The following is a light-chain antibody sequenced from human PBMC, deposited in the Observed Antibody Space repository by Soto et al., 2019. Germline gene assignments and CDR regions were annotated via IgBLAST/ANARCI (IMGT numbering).Light chain of an antibody. CDR2: DTS. Sequence: MTPSPYSLAVSPGERATLSCRASQSVSIKLAWYQQKPGQAPRLLIYDTSTRATGIPARFSGSGSGTEFTLTISSLQSEDFAVYYCQQYNKWPPITFGQGTRLEIK. J-gene: IGKJ5*01. V-gene: IGKV3-15*01. CDR3: QQYNKWPPIT. CDR1: QSVSIK.